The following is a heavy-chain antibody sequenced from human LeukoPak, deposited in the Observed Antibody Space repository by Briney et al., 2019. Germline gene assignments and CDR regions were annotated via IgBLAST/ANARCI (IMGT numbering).Heavy chain of an antibody. CDR2: IIPIFGTA. Sequence: SVKVSCKASGGTYSSYAISWVRQAPGQGLEWMGGIIPIFGTANYAQKFQGRVTITTDESTSTAYMELSSLRSEDTAVYYCATNQYSSSALFDHWGQGTLVTVSS. CDR1: GGTYSSYA. D-gene: IGHD6-6*01. CDR3: ATNQYSSSALFDH. V-gene: IGHV1-69*05. J-gene: IGHJ4*02.